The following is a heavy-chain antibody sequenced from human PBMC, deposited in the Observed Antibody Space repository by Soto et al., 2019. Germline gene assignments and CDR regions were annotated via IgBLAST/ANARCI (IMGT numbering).Heavy chain of an antibody. Sequence: EVQLLESGGGLVQPGGSLRLSCAASGLTFSSYAMTWVRQAPGMGLEWVSLISGGGDGTYYADSVKGRFTISRDNSKNTLYLQMNSLRAEDTAVYYCAKTLVATAMAFDYWGQGTLVTVSS. V-gene: IGHV3-23*01. D-gene: IGHD5-18*01. CDR2: ISGGGDGT. CDR1: GLTFSSYA. CDR3: AKTLVATAMAFDY. J-gene: IGHJ4*02.